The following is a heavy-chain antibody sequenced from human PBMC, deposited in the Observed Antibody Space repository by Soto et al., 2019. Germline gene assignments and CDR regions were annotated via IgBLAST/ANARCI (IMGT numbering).Heavy chain of an antibody. CDR2: VFYSGST. Sequence: QVQLQEAGPGLVEPSQTLSLTCTVSGGSISSGGYHCNWIRQRPGQALEWIGYVFYSGSTYYNPSVKSRLSMSVDTSKNQSSLKLRSVTAADTAVYYCARARDSSGLAFDIWGQGTMVTVSS. J-gene: IGHJ3*02. CDR1: GGSISSGGYH. D-gene: IGHD3-22*01. V-gene: IGHV4-31*03. CDR3: ARARDSSGLAFDI.